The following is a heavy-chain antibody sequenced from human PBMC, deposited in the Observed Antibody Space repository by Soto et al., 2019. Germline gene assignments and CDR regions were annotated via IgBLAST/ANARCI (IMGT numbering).Heavy chain of an antibody. Sequence: ASVKVSCKASGYMFTGYAISWVRQAPGQGLEWMGWISAYNGDTNYAQKFQGRVTMTTDSSSTTAYMELRNLRSDDTAVYYCARGGDGYNFGAVYWGQGTPVTVSS. CDR3: ARGGDGYNFGAVY. V-gene: IGHV1-18*01. J-gene: IGHJ4*02. CDR1: GYMFTGYA. CDR2: ISAYNGDT. D-gene: IGHD2-21*01.